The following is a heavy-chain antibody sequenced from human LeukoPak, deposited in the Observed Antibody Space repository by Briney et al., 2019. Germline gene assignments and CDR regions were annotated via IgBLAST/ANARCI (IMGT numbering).Heavy chain of an antibody. CDR3: VRRSRSYLFDY. CDR1: GYSFTSFW. CDR2: IYPGDSDT. D-gene: IGHD6-13*01. V-gene: IGHV5-51*01. J-gene: IGHJ4*02. Sequence: SGESLEISCRGSGYSFTSFWIGWVRQMPGKGLEWMGIIYPGDSDTRYSPSFQGQVTISADTSISTAYLHWSSLEASDTAMYYCVRRSRSYLFDYWGQGILVTVSS.